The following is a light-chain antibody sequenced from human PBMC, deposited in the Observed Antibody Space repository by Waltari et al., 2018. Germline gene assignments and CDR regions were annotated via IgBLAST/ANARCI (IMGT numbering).Light chain of an antibody. V-gene: IGKV4-1*01. CDR3: QQYLTSSWT. J-gene: IGKJ1*01. CDR1: QSVLYSSNNKNY. CDR2: GAS. Sequence: DIVMTQSPDSLAVSLGERATVNCKSSQSVLYSSNNKNYLAWYQQKPGQPPKLLIYGASTRESGVPDRFSGSGSGTDFTLTSSSLQAEDVAVYYCQQYLTSSWTFGQGTKVEIK.